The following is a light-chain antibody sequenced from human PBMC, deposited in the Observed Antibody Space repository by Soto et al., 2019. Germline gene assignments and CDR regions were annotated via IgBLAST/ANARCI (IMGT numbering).Light chain of an antibody. Sequence: QSALTQHASVSGSPGQSITSSCTGTSSDVGSYNLVSWYQQHPGKAPKLMIYEGSKRPSGVSNRFSGSKSGNTASLTISGLQAEDEADYYCCSYAGSSTFYVFGTGTKLTGL. CDR3: CSYAGSSTFYV. CDR2: EGS. J-gene: IGLJ1*01. V-gene: IGLV2-23*03. CDR1: SSDVGSYNL.